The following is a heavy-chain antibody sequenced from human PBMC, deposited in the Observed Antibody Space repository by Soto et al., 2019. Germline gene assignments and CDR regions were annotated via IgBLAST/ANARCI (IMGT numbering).Heavy chain of an antibody. CDR1: GYTFTSYD. J-gene: IGHJ4*02. Sequence: ASVKVSCKASGYTFTSYDINWVRQATGQGLEWMGWMNPNSGNTGYAQKFQGRVTMTRNTSISTAYMELSSLRSEDTAVYYCARAVPLTYYDYIWGSYRSGYYFDEWGQGTLVTVSS. D-gene: IGHD3-16*02. CDR2: MNPNSGNT. CDR3: ARAVPLTYYDYIWGSYRSGYYFDE. V-gene: IGHV1-8*01.